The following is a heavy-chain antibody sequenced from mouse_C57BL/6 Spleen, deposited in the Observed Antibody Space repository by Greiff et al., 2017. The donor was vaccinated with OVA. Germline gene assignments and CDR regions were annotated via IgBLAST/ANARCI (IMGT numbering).Heavy chain of an antibody. CDR2: ISYDGSN. J-gene: IGHJ2*01. CDR1: GYSITSGYY. V-gene: IGHV3-6*01. D-gene: IGHD1-1*01. Sequence: EVQLQESGPGLVKPSQSLSLTCSVTGYSITSGYYWNWIRQFPGNKLEWMGYISYDGSNNYNPSLKNRISITRDTSKNQFFLKLNSVTTEDTATYYCARGLLRRNYFDYWGQGTTLTVSS. CDR3: ARGLLRRNYFDY.